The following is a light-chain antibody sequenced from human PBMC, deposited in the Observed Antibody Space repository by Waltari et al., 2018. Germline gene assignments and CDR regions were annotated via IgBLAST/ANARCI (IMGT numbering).Light chain of an antibody. CDR2: DVS. Sequence: QSALTQPASVSGSPGQSITISCTGTSSDVGGYNYVSWYQQHPGKAPKLMIYDVSKRPSGVSIRFPGSKSGNTASLTISGLQAEDEADYYCSSYTSSSTRVFGGGTKLTVL. CDR3: SSYTSSSTRV. CDR1: SSDVGGYNY. J-gene: IGLJ3*02. V-gene: IGLV2-14*01.